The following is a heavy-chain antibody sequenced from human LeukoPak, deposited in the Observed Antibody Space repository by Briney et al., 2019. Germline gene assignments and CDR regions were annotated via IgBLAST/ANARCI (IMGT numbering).Heavy chain of an antibody. J-gene: IGHJ4*02. D-gene: IGHD1-14*01. CDR3: ATETNGRHYDY. Sequence: PGGSLRLSCAASGFTFSSYWMNWVRQAPGKGLEWVASIGPTGFDRYHADSIKGRFTISRDNANNFLYLQMDSLRAEDTAVYYCATETNGRHYDYWGQGTLLTVSS. V-gene: IGHV3-21*06. CDR2: IGPTGFDR. CDR1: GFTFSSYW.